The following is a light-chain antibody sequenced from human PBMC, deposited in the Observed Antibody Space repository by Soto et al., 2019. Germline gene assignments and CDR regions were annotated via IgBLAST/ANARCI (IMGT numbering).Light chain of an antibody. V-gene: IGKV3-20*01. CDR1: QNINSPY. Sequence: EIVLTQSTGTLSLSPGGRATLSCRVNQNINSPYLAWYQHKPGQAPRLLVFGTSSRATGIPDRFSGSRSGTDFTLTIQRLEPEDFALYYCQHYGSSPRRTFGQGTKVEMK. CDR2: GTS. J-gene: IGKJ1*01. CDR3: QHYGSSPRRT.